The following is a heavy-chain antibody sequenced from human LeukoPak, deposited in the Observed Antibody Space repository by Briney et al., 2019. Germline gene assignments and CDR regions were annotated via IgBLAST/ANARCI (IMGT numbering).Heavy chain of an antibody. CDR1: GYTFTGYY. CDR3: ARADYGSGSYSFDY. V-gene: IGHV1-2*06. Sequence: ASVKVSCKASGYTFTGYYMHWVRQAPGQGLEWMGRINPNSGGTNYAQEFQGRVTMTRDTSISTAYMELSRLRSDDTAVYYCARADYGSGSYSFDYWGQGTLVTVSS. J-gene: IGHJ4*02. D-gene: IGHD3-10*01. CDR2: INPNSGGT.